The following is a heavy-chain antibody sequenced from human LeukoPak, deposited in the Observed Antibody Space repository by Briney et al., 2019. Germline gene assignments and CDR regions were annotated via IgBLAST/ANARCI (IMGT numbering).Heavy chain of an antibody. V-gene: IGHV3-21*01. CDR1: GFTFSSYS. CDR2: ISSSSSYI. J-gene: IGHJ6*03. Sequence: PGGSLRLSCAASGFTFSSYSMNWVRQAPGKGLEWVSSISSSSSYIYYADSVKGRFTISRDNAKNSLYLQMNSLRAEDTAVYYCARALPDFHYDNYYYMDVWGKGTTVTVSS. D-gene: IGHD3-9*01. CDR3: ARALPDFHYDNYYYMDV.